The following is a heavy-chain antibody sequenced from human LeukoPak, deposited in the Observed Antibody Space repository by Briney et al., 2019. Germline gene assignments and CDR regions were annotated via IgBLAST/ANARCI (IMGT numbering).Heavy chain of an antibody. Sequence: SETLSLTCTVSGASIRSHYWSWIRQPPGKGLEWIGYMYYSGNSNYNPALKSRVTISVDTSQNQFSLKLTSVTAADTAVYYCARASLAFCGADCYPLDYWGQGSLVTVSS. D-gene: IGHD2-21*02. J-gene: IGHJ4*02. CDR3: ARASLAFCGADCYPLDY. V-gene: IGHV4-59*08. CDR1: GASIRSHY. CDR2: MYYSGNS.